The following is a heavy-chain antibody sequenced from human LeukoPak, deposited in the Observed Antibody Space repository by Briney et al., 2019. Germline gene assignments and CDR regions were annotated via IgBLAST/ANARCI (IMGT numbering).Heavy chain of an antibody. CDR2: ISAYNGNT. J-gene: IGHJ6*03. CDR3: ARPRYSSSWYEYGDYYYYMDV. D-gene: IGHD6-13*01. V-gene: IGHV1-18*01. Sequence: GASVKVSCKASGYTFTSYGISWVGRAPGQGLEWMGWISAYNGNTNYAQKLQGRVTMTTDTSTSTAYMELRSLRSDDTAVYYCARPRYSSSWYEYGDYYYYMDVWGKRTTVTVSS. CDR1: GYTFTSYG.